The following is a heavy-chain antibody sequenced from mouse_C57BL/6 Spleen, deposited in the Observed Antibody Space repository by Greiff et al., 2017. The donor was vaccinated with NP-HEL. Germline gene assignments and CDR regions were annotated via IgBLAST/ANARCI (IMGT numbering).Heavy chain of an antibody. CDR3: ARGEDFDY. CDR1: GYSITSGYY. J-gene: IGHJ2*01. Sequence: EVKLMESGPGLVKPSQSLSLTCSVTGYSITSGYYWNWIRQFPGNKLEWMGYISYDGSHNYNPSLKNRISITRDTSKNQFFLKLNSVTTEDTATYYCARGEDFDYWGQGTTLTVSS. CDR2: ISYDGSH. V-gene: IGHV3-6*01.